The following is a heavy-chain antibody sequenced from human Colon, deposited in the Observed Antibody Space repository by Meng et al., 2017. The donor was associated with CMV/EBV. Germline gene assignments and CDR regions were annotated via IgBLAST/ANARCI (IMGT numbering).Heavy chain of an antibody. Sequence: LSCEASGFMFNDNAMSWVRRVPGKGLEWVSGISWNGDSTFYADSVRGRFTISRDNAKNSLYLQMDSLRVEDTALYYCAKDYMSACDSWGQGTLVTVSS. D-gene: IGHD4/OR15-4a*01. CDR3: AKDYMSACDS. CDR1: GFMFNDNA. V-gene: IGHV3-20*04. CDR2: ISWNGDST. J-gene: IGHJ4*02.